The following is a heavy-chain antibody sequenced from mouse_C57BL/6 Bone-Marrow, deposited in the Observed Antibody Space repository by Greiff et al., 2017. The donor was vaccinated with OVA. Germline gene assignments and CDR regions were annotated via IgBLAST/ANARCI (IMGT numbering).Heavy chain of an antibody. D-gene: IGHD2-3*01. CDR1: GFTFSSYG. J-gene: IGHJ4*01. V-gene: IGHV5-6*01. CDR3: ARQGWLLPYAMDY. Sequence: EVKLMESGGDLVKPGGSLKLSCAASGFTFSSYGMSWVRQTPDQRLEWVATISSGGSYTYYPDSVKGRFTISRDNAKNTLYLQMSSLKSEDTAMYYCARQGWLLPYAMDYWGQGTSVTVSS. CDR2: ISSGGSYT.